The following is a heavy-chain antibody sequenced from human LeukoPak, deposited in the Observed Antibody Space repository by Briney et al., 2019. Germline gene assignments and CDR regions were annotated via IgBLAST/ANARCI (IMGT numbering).Heavy chain of an antibody. CDR1: GFTFSSFN. CDR3: ARYPSVAATGWGRWFDH. V-gene: IGHV3-48*02. Sequence: PGGSLRLSCAASGFTFSSFNMNWVRHTPGKGLEWISYISSSSSTIYYADSVKGRFTISRDNAKSSLYPQMNSLRDEDTAVYYCARYPSVAATGWGRWFDHWGQGTLVTVSS. D-gene: IGHD6-13*01. CDR2: ISSSSSTI. J-gene: IGHJ5*02.